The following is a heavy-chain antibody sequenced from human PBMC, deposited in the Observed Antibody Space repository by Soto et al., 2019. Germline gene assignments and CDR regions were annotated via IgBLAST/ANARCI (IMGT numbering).Heavy chain of an antibody. CDR3: ARYGWGSSVWFAP. CDR2: IYHSGST. J-gene: IGHJ5*02. Sequence: SETLSLTCAVSGGSISSGGYSWSWIRQPPGKGLEWIGYIYHSGSTYYNPSLKSRVTISVDRSKNQFSLKLSSVTAADTAVYYCARYGWGSSVWFAPWGQGTLVTVA. D-gene: IGHD3-10*01. V-gene: IGHV4-30-2*02. CDR1: GGSISSGGYS.